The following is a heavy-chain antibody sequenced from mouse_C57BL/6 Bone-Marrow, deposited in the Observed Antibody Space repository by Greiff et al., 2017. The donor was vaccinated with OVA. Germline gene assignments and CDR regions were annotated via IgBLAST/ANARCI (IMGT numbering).Heavy chain of an antibody. Sequence: QVQLKESGPELVKPGASVKISCKASGYAFSSSWMNWVKQRPGKGLEWIGRIYPGDGDTNYNGKFKGKATLTADKSSSTAYMQLSSLTSEDSAVYFCLTGYFDVGGTGTTVTVSS. CDR1: GYAFSSSW. V-gene: IGHV1-82*01. CDR2: IYPGDGDT. CDR3: LTGYFDV. J-gene: IGHJ1*03.